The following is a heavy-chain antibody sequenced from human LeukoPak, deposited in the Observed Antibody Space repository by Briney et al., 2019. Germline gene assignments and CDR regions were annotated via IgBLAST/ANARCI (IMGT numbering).Heavy chain of an antibody. D-gene: IGHD3-22*01. J-gene: IGHJ4*02. CDR2: ISGSGGST. Sequence: PGGSLRLSCAASGFTFSSYAMSWVRQAPGKGLEWVSAISGSGGSTYYADSVKGRFTLSRDNSKNTLYLQMNSLRAEDTAVYYCAKDVGSSGYYGFDYWGQGTLVTVSS. V-gene: IGHV3-23*01. CDR3: AKDVGSSGYYGFDY. CDR1: GFTFSSYA.